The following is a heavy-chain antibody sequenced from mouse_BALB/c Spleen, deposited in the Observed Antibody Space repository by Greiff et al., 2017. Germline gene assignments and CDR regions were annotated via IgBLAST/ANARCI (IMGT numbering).Heavy chain of an antibody. V-gene: IGHV5-6-4*01. CDR2: ISSGGSYT. D-gene: IGHD2-10*02. CDR3: TRVGEYGNYLGN. Sequence: EVKLMESGGGLVKPGGSLKLSCAASGFTFSSYTMSWVRQTPEKRLEWVATISSGGSYTYYPDSVKGRFTISRDNAKNTLYLQMSSLKSEDTAMYYCTRVGEYGNYLGNWGQGTTLTVSS. CDR1: GFTFSSYT. J-gene: IGHJ2*01.